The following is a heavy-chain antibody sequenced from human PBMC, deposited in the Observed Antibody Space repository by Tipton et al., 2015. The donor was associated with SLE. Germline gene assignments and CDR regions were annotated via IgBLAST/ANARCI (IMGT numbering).Heavy chain of an antibody. CDR1: GGSISSGGHY. CDR3: ARNPGY. J-gene: IGHJ4*02. V-gene: IGHV4-61*02. Sequence: LRLSCTVSGGSISSGGHYWSWIRQPAGKGLEWIGRIHASGSSGSTEYNPSLKSRVSMSLDTSKNQFSLNLTSVTAADTALYYCARNPGYWGRGTLVTVSS. CDR2: IHASGSSGST. D-gene: IGHD1-14*01.